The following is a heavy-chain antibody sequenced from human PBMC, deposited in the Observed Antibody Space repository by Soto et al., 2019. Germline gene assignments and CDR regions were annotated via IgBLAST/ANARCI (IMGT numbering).Heavy chain of an antibody. CDR2: ISSSSSYI. D-gene: IGHD3-3*01. V-gene: IGHV3-21*01. J-gene: IGHJ6*02. CDR3: ARSFGVVYYYYYYGMDV. Sequence: EVQLVESGGGLVKPGGSLRLSCAASGFTFSSYSMNWVRQAPGKGLEWVSSISSSSSYIYYADSVKGRFTISRDNAKNSLYLQMNSLRAEDTAVYYCARSFGVVYYYYYYGMDVWGQGTTVTVSS. CDR1: GFTFSSYS.